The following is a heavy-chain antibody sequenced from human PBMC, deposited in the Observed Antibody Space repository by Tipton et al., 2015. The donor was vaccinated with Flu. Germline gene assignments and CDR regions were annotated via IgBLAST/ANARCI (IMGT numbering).Heavy chain of an antibody. CDR2: IYYSGGT. CDR1: GDSISSGGNY. V-gene: IGHV4-31*03. Sequence: TLSLTCTVSGDSISSGGNYWSWIRQHPGKGLEWIGDIYYSGGTYYNPSLKSRLTISVDTSMNQFSLKLSSVTAADTAVYYCARAQGFGGRLTYDYYAMDVWGQGATVTVSS. D-gene: IGHD3-10*01. J-gene: IGHJ6*02. CDR3: ARAQGFGGRLTYDYYAMDV.